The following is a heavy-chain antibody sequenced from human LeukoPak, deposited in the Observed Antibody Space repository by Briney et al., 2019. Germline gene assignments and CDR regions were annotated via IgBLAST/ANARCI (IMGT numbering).Heavy chain of an antibody. Sequence: SETLSLTCTVSDGSISSYYWSWIRQPPGKGLEWIGYIYYSGSTNYNPSLKSRVTISVDTSKNQFSLKLSSVTAADTAVYYCARAQTVYYYGSGSYLGWFDPWGQGTLVTASS. CDR1: DGSISSYY. D-gene: IGHD3-10*01. CDR3: ARAQTVYYYGSGSYLGWFDP. CDR2: IYYSGST. J-gene: IGHJ5*02. V-gene: IGHV4-59*08.